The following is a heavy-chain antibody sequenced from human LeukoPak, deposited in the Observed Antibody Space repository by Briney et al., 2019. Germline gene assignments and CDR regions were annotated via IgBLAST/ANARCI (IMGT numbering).Heavy chain of an antibody. D-gene: IGHD6-13*01. Sequence: SETLSLTCAVHGGSLSGYYWSWIRQPPGKGLEWIGEISDSGSTNYNPSLKSRVTISGDMSKNQFSLNLNSVTAADTAVYYCTRGQGIAIWGQGTMVTVSS. CDR1: GGSLSGYY. CDR3: TRGQGIAI. J-gene: IGHJ3*02. CDR2: ISDSGST. V-gene: IGHV4-34*01.